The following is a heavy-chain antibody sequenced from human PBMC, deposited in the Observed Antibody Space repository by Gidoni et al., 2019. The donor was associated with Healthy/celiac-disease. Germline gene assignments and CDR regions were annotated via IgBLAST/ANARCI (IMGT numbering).Heavy chain of an antibody. CDR1: GDSISSSNW. Sequence: QVQLQESGPGLVKPSGTLSLTCAVSGDSISSSNWWSWVRQPPGKGLEWIGETYQSGSTNYNPSLKSRVTISVDKSKNQFSLKLSSVTAADTAVYYCARPLRHSSGHDAFDIWGQGTMVTVSS. CDR3: ARPLRHSSGHDAFDI. V-gene: IGHV4-4*02. J-gene: IGHJ3*02. D-gene: IGHD3-22*01. CDR2: TYQSGST.